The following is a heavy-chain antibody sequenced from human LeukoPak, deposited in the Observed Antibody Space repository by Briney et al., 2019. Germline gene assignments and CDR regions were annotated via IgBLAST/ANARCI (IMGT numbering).Heavy chain of an antibody. J-gene: IGHJ4*02. D-gene: IGHD3-3*01. V-gene: IGHV4-61*02. Sequence: PSQTLSLTCTVSGGSISSGSYYWSWIRQPAGKGLEWIGRIYTSGSTSYNPSLKSRVTISVDTSKNQFSLKLSSVTAADTAVYYCARGITIFGVVTAFFDYWGQGTLVTVSS. CDR1: GGSISSGSYY. CDR3: ARGITIFGVVTAFFDY. CDR2: IYTSGST.